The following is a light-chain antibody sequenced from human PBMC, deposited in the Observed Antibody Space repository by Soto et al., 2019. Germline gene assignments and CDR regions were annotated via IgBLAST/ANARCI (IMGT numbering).Light chain of an antibody. J-gene: IGKJ2*01. CDR3: QQFDDSRPAFT. CDR1: QTVNSKV. V-gene: IGKV3-20*01. Sequence: ESVLTQSPGSLSLSPGERATLSCRASQTVNSKVLNWYQHKPGQAPRLLIYGASIRATGIPDRFSGSRSGADFTLTITRLAPEDFAVYFCQQFDDSRPAFTFGQGTKLEI. CDR2: GAS.